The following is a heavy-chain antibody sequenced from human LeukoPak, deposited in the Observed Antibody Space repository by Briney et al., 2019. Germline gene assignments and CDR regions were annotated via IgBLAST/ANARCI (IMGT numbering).Heavy chain of an antibody. J-gene: IGHJ6*03. CDR1: GGSISSTTYN. V-gene: IGHV4-39*07. D-gene: IGHD1-26*01. CDR2: FYYSGST. CDR3: ARERRLGGSYPTNYYYYYYMDV. Sequence: SETLSLTCTVSGGSISSTTYNWGWIRQPPGKGLEWIGSFYYSGSTYYNPSLKSRVTISADTSKNRLSLRLSSVTAADTAVYYCARERRLGGSYPTNYYYYYYMDVWGKGTTVTVSS.